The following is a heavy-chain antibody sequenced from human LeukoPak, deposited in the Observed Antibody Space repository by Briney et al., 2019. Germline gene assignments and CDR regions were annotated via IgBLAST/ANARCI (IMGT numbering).Heavy chain of an antibody. CDR1: GYTFTGYY. CDR3: ARDRVVVPAAKVGWFDP. CDR2: ISAYNGNT. D-gene: IGHD2-2*01. J-gene: IGHJ5*02. Sequence: ASVKVSCKASGYTFTGYYMHWVRQAPGQGLEWMGWISAYNGNTNYAQKLQGRVTMTTDTSTSTAYMELRSLRSDDTAVYYCARDRVVVPAAKVGWFDPWGQGTLVTVSS. V-gene: IGHV1-18*04.